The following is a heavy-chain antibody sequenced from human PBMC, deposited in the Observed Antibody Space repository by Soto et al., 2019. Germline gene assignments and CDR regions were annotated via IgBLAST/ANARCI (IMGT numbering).Heavy chain of an antibody. D-gene: IGHD2-21*02. CDR1: GGTFSSYA. V-gene: IGHV1-69*01. J-gene: IGHJ6*02. Sequence: QVQLVQSGAEVKKPGSSVKVSCKASGGTFSSYAISWVRQAPGQGLEWMGGIIPIFGTANYAQKFQGRVTLTAEESTSTAYMEQSSLRSKDTAVYCCAGLESVVTATLYFYGMDVWGQGTTVTVSS. CDR3: AGLESVVTATLYFYGMDV. CDR2: IIPIFGTA.